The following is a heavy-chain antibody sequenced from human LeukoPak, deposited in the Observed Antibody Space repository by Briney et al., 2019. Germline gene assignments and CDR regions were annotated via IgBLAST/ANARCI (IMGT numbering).Heavy chain of an antibody. CDR3: AKDKELLQWLVRPYYFDY. V-gene: IGHV3-43*02. D-gene: IGHD6-19*01. CDR1: GFTFDDYA. Sequence: GGSLRLSCAASGFTFDDYAMHWVRQAPGKGLEWVSLISGDGGSTYYADSVKGRFTISRDNSKNSLYLQMNSLRTEDTALYYCAKDKELLQWLVRPYYFDYWGQGTPVTVSS. J-gene: IGHJ4*02. CDR2: ISGDGGST.